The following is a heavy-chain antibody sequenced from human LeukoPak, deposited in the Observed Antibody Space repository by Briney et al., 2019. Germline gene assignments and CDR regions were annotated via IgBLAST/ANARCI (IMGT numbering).Heavy chain of an antibody. CDR1: GFTVSSSY. D-gene: IGHD4-11*01. Sequence: GGSLRLSCAASGFTVSSSYMSWVRQAPGKGLEWVSVIYSGNKTYYADSVKGRFIISRDNSKNTVYLQMNSLRAEDTAVYYCAKDYSESNYIIDSWGQGTLVIVSS. CDR3: AKDYSESNYIIDS. V-gene: IGHV3-66*01. J-gene: IGHJ4*02. CDR2: IYSGNKT.